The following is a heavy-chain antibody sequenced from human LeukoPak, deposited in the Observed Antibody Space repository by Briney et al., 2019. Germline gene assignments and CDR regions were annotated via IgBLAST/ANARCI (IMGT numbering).Heavy chain of an antibody. J-gene: IGHJ4*02. V-gene: IGHV3-53*01. D-gene: IGHD3-10*01. Sequence: GRSLRLSCAASGFTVSSNYMSWVRQAPGKGLEWVSVIYSGGSTYYADSVKGRFTISRDNSKNTLYLQMNSLRAEDTAVYYCATAHIWFGEYYFDYWGQGTLVTVSS. CDR1: GFTVSSNY. CDR3: ATAHIWFGEYYFDY. CDR2: IYSGGST.